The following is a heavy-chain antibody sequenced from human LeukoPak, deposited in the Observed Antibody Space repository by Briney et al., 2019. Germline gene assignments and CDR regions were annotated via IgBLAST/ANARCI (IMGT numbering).Heavy chain of an antibody. CDR3: ARDGRAGYCSGGSCKVNWFDP. J-gene: IGHJ5*02. CDR1: GFTFSTYI. Sequence: GGSLRLSCAASGFTFSTYIMNWVRQAPGKGLEWVSSISSSSYIYYADSVKGRFTISRDNAKNSLYLQMNSQRDEDTAVYYCARDGRAGYCSGGSCKVNWFDPWGQGTLVTVSS. D-gene: IGHD2-15*01. CDR2: ISSSSYI. V-gene: IGHV3-21*01.